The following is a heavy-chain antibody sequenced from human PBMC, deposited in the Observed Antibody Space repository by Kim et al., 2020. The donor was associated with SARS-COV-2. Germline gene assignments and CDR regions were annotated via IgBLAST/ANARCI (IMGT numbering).Heavy chain of an antibody. Sequence: ASVKVSCKASGYTFTSYYMHWVRQAPGQGLEWMGIINPIGGTTSYAQRFQGRITMTRDTSTSTVYMELSSLRSEDTAMYYCARDRHKDYYDSSGYYYPFAPWGQGTLVTVSS. CDR2: INPIGGTT. D-gene: IGHD3-22*01. J-gene: IGHJ5*02. CDR3: ARDRHKDYYDSSGYYYPFAP. CDR1: GYTFTSYY. V-gene: IGHV1-46*01.